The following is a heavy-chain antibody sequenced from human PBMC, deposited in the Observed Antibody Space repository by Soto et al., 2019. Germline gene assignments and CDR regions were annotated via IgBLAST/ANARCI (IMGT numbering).Heavy chain of an antibody. D-gene: IGHD2-15*01. CDR3: ARPLGYCSGGSCYGY. V-gene: IGHV4-34*01. CDR1: GGSFSGYY. Sequence: QVQLQQWGAGLLKPSETLSLTCAVYGGSFSGYYWSWIRQPPGKGLEWIGEINHSGSTNYNPSLKSRVTISVDTSKNQFSLKRSSVTAADTAVYYCARPLGYCSGGSCYGYWGQGTLVTVSS. J-gene: IGHJ4*02. CDR2: INHSGST.